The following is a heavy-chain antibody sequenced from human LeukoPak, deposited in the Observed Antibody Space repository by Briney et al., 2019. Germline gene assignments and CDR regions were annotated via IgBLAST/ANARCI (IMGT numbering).Heavy chain of an antibody. D-gene: IGHD3-22*01. CDR1: GGTFSSYA. Sequence: SVKVSCEASGGTFSSYAISWVRQAPGQGLEWMGGIIPIFATANYAQKFQGRVTITADESTSTAYMELSSLRSEDTAVYYCARGPITTRSHFDYWGQGTLVTVSS. J-gene: IGHJ4*02. CDR2: IIPIFATA. V-gene: IGHV1-69*01. CDR3: ARGPITTRSHFDY.